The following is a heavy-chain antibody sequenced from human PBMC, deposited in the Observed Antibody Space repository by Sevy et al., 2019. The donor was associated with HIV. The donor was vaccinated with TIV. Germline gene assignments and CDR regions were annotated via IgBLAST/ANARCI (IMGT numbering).Heavy chain of an antibody. Sequence: SETLSLTCTVSGGSINNPDYNWSWIRQPPGKGLEWIGYIYHSGNTYYSPSLKSRVSLSIDTSKNQFSLDLNSVTAADTAVYYCARVTGPFGWSDPWGQGTLVTVSS. CDR1: GGSINNPDYN. D-gene: IGHD3-9*01. V-gene: IGHV4-30-4*01. CDR3: ARVTGPFGWSDP. J-gene: IGHJ5*02. CDR2: IYHSGNT.